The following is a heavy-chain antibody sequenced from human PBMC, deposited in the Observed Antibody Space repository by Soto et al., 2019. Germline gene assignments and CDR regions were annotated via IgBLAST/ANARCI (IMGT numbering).Heavy chain of an antibody. J-gene: IGHJ5*02. D-gene: IGHD4-17*01. Sequence: QVQLVESGGGVVQPGRSLRLSCAASGFTFDSYGMHWVRQAPCKGLEWVAVISSDGNNKYYADSVKGRFTISRDNFKNTLYLQMSSLRADDTAVYYCAKDLLPNTVTTCGSWSQGTLVTVSS. CDR1: GFTFDSYG. CDR3: AKDLLPNTVTTCGS. V-gene: IGHV3-30*18. CDR2: ISSDGNNK.